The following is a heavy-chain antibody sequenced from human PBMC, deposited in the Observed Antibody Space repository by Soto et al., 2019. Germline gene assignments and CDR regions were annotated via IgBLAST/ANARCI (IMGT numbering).Heavy chain of an antibody. D-gene: IGHD2-15*01. CDR1: GGSISSYY. CDR3: ARPYCSGGSCYFDY. J-gene: IGHJ4*02. CDR2: IYYSGST. Sequence: QVQLQESGPGLVKPSETLSLTCTVSGGSISSYYWSWIRQPPGKGLEWIGYIYYSGSTNYNPSLRSRVTLSVDTSKNQFSLKLSAVTAADTAVYYCARPYCSGGSCYFDYGGQGTLVTVSS. V-gene: IGHV4-59*01.